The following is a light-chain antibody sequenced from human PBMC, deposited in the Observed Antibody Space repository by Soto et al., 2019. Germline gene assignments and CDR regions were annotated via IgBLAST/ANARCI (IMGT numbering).Light chain of an antibody. V-gene: IGKV3-15*01. Sequence: EIVMTQSPATLSVSPGERATLSCRASQSVSGNLAWYQQKPGQAPRLLIYGASTRPTGIPARFSGSGSGTEFTLTISSLQSEDFAVYYCHQYNNWPPTFGQGTRLEIK. CDR2: GAS. J-gene: IGKJ5*01. CDR1: QSVSGN. CDR3: HQYNNWPPT.